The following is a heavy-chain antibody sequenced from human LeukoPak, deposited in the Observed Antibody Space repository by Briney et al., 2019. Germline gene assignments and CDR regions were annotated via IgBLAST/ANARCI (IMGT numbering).Heavy chain of an antibody. CDR2: MNQDGSHK. CDR1: GFTFSSYW. J-gene: IGHJ4*02. Sequence: GSLRLSCAASGFTFSSYWMSWVRQDPGKGLELVANMNQDGSHKYYVDLVKGRFTISRDNAKNSLYLQMNSLRAEDTAVYYCAGFYGGNRLGFDYWGQGTLVTVSS. D-gene: IGHD4-23*01. CDR3: AGFYGGNRLGFDY. V-gene: IGHV3-7*01.